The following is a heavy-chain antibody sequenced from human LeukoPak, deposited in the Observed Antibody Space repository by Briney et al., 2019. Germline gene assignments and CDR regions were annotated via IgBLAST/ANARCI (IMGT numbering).Heavy chain of an antibody. CDR2: INPNSGGT. D-gene: IGHD4-17*01. Sequence: GASVKVSCKASGYTFTRYYMHWVRQAPGQGLEWMGWINPNSGGTNYAQKFQGRVTMTRDTSISTAYMELSRLRSDDTAVYYCARAQTTVTWYYFDYWGQGTLVTVSS. V-gene: IGHV1-2*02. J-gene: IGHJ4*02. CDR1: GYTFTRYY. CDR3: ARAQTTVTWYYFDY.